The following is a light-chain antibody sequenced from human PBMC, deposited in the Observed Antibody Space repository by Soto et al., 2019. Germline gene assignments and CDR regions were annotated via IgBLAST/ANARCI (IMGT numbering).Light chain of an antibody. J-gene: IGLJ2*01. CDR1: SSDLGGYNY. V-gene: IGLV2-11*01. Sequence: QSALTQPRSVSGSPGQSVTISCSGTSSDLGGYNYVSWYQHHPGKAPKLMIYDVTLRPSGVPDRFSGSKSGNTASLTISGLQAEDAANYDCGSYAGSFTWVFGGGTKLTVL. CDR2: DVT. CDR3: GSYAGSFTWV.